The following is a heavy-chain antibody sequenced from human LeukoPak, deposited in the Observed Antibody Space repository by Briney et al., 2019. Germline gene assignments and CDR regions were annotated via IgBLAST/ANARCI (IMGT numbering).Heavy chain of an antibody. CDR2: IIPILGIA. V-gene: IGHV1-69*04. Sequence: SSVTVSCQACGGTFSSYTISWMQQAPGNGVDWLGRIIPILGIANYAQKFQGRVTITADKSTSTAYMELSSLRSEDMAVYYCARDPGYGAAVAGTDYYYMDVWGKGTTVTVSS. J-gene: IGHJ6*03. D-gene: IGHD6-19*01. CDR1: GGTFSSYT. CDR3: ARDPGYGAAVAGTDYYYMDV.